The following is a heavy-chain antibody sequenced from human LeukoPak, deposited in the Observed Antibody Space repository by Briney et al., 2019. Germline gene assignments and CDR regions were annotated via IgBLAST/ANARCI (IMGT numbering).Heavy chain of an antibody. Sequence: GGSLRLSCAAPGFTFSSYWMSWVRQTPGKGLEWVANIKLDGSEKYYVDSVKGRFTISRDSARNSLYLQMNSLRAEDTAVYYCARVSSTSYYFDYWGQGTLVTVSS. V-gene: IGHV3-7*04. D-gene: IGHD6-6*01. CDR1: GFTFSSYW. J-gene: IGHJ4*02. CDR2: IKLDGSEK. CDR3: ARVSSTSYYFDY.